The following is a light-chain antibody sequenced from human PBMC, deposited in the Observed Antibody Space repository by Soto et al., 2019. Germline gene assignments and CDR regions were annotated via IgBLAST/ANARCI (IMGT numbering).Light chain of an antibody. CDR2: GAS. J-gene: IGKJ1*01. CDR1: QSVSSN. V-gene: IGKV3-15*01. Sequence: EIVMTQSPAALSVSPGERATLSCRTSQSVSSNLAWYQQKPGQAPRLLIYGASTRATGIPARFSGSGSRTDCTLTINRLEPEDFAVYYCQQYGSSPQTFGQGTKVDIK. CDR3: QQYGSSPQT.